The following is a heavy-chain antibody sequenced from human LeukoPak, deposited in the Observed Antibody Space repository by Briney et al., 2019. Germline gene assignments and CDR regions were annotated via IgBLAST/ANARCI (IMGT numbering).Heavy chain of an antibody. CDR1: KFTFSHYG. Sequence: GGSLRLSCTASKFTFSHYGMQWVRQAPGKGLEWVSGISGSGGGTYYADSVKGRFTISRDNSKNTLYLQMNSLRAEDTAVYYCAKDLRYYDSSGLFDYWGQGTLVTVSS. CDR2: ISGSGGGT. J-gene: IGHJ4*02. CDR3: AKDLRYYDSSGLFDY. V-gene: IGHV3-23*01. D-gene: IGHD3-22*01.